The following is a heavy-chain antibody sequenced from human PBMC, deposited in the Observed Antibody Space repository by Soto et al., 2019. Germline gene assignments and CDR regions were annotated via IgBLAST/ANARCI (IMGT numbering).Heavy chain of an antibody. CDR1: GFTVSSNY. V-gene: IGHV3-53*01. CDR2: IYSGGST. CDR3: ATSSTSCYRENCGMDV. J-gene: IGHJ6*02. D-gene: IGHD2-2*01. Sequence: GGSLRLSCAASGFTVSSNYMSWVRQAPGKGLEWVSVIYSGGSTYYADSVKGRFTISRDNSKNTLYLQMNSLRAEDTAVYYCATSSTSCYRENCGMDVWGQGTTVTVSS.